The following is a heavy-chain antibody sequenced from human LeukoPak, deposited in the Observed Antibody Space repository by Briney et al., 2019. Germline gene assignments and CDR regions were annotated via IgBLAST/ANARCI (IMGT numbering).Heavy chain of an antibody. V-gene: IGHV4-4*07. CDR1: GGSISSYY. CDR2: IYTSGST. J-gene: IGHJ6*03. CDR3: ASQLRFLEWLHMDV. D-gene: IGHD3-3*01. Sequence: SETLSLTCTVSGGSISSYYWSWIRQPAGKGLEGIGRIYTSGSTNYNPSLKSRVTMSVDTSKNQFSLKLSSVTAADTAVYYCASQLRFLEWLHMDVWGKGTTVTVSS.